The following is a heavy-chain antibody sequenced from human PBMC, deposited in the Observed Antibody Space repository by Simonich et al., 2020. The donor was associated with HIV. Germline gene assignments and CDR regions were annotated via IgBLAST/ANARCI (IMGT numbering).Heavy chain of an antibody. D-gene: IGHD4-17*01. CDR2: INHSGST. Sequence: QVQLQQWGAGLLKPSETLSLTCAVYGGSFSGYYWSWSRHPPGKGLEWIGEINHSGSTNYNPSLKSRVTISVDTSKNQFSLKLSSVTAADTAVYYCARRHPTTVTTPYFDYWGQGTLVTVSS. V-gene: IGHV4-34*01. CDR1: GGSFSGYY. J-gene: IGHJ4*02. CDR3: ARRHPTTVTTPYFDY.